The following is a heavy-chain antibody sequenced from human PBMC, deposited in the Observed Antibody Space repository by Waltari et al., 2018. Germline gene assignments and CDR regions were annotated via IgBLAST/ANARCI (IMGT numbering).Heavy chain of an antibody. V-gene: IGHV5-51*01. CDR2: IFPEDSDT. CDR3: ARPTYFQTIKDAFDL. J-gene: IGHJ3*01. D-gene: IGHD3-9*01. CDR1: GYTFDEYW. Sequence: LEQSGPELKKPGESLKISCEAFGYTFDEYWVAWVRHVPERGLELMGLIFPEDSDTRYSPSFQGQVTMSVALSSNTAYLHWDSLRPSDTAIYFCARPTYFQTIKDAFDLWGQGTMVVVSS.